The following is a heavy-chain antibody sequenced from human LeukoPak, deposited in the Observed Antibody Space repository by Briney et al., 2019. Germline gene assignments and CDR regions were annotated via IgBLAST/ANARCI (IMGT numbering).Heavy chain of an antibody. J-gene: IGHJ1*01. D-gene: IGHD4-17*01. V-gene: IGHV3-48*04. CDR2: ISSSRSTI. Sequence: PGGSLRLSCAASGFTFSSYSMNWVRQAPGKGLEWVSYISSSRSTIYYAHSVKGRFTISRDNAKNSLYLQMNSLRAEDTAVYYCARDMTTATTCYLQHWGQGTLVTVSS. CDR1: GFTFSSYS. CDR3: ARDMTTATTCYLQH.